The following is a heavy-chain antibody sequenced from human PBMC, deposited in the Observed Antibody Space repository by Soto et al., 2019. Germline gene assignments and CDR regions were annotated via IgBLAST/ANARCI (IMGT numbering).Heavy chain of an antibody. CDR1: GFTFSSYG. D-gene: IGHD6-13*01. V-gene: IGHV3-30*18. CDR3: AKDGSIAAAGNFDY. CDR2: ISYDGSNK. J-gene: IGHJ4*02. Sequence: QVQLVESGGGVVQPGRSLRLSCAASGFTFSSYGMHWVRQAPGKGLEWVAVISYDGSNKYYADSVKGRFTISRDNSKNTLYLKMNSLRAEDTAVYYCAKDGSIAAAGNFDYWGQGTLVTVSS.